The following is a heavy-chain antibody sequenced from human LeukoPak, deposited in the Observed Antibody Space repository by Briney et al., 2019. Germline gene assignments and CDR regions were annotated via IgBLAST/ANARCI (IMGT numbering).Heavy chain of an antibody. J-gene: IGHJ4*02. Sequence: GGSLRPSCAASGFTFSSYSMNWVRQAPGKGLAWVSYISGTSGFIYYAESVKGRFTISRDNAKNSLYLQMNSLRAEDTAVYYCARDLRGYNFDYWGQGTLVTVSS. V-gene: IGHV3-21*01. D-gene: IGHD2-15*01. CDR2: ISGTSGFI. CDR3: ARDLRGYNFDY. CDR1: GFTFSSYS.